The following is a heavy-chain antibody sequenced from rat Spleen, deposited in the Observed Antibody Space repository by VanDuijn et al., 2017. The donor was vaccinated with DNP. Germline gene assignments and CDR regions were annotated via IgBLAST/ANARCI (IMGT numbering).Heavy chain of an antibody. J-gene: IGHJ3*01. CDR3: ATGTFAY. Sequence: EVQLVESGGGLVQPGRSLKLSCVASGFTFSAYYMAWVRQAPAKGLDWVAYIGSAAYAPYYGDSVKGRFTISRDNAKSTLDLQMDSLRSEDTATYCGATGTFAYWGQGTLVTVSS. CDR1: GFTFSAYY. CDR2: IGSAAYAP. V-gene: IGHV5-27*01.